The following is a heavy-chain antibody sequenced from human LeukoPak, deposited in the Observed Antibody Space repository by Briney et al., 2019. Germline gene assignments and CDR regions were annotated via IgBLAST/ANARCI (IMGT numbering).Heavy chain of an antibody. CDR2: IIPVLNIT. V-gene: IGHV1-69*04. CDR1: GGTFSSSA. J-gene: IGHJ6*02. Sequence: SVKVSCKTSGGTFSSSAIIWVRQAPGQGLEWMGRIIPVLNITRYTQKFQGRVTITADTSTSTVYMELSSLRSEETAVYYCARDQGLTAPPPYGLDVWGQGTTVIVSS. CDR3: ARDQGLTAPPPYGLDV. D-gene: IGHD5-18*01.